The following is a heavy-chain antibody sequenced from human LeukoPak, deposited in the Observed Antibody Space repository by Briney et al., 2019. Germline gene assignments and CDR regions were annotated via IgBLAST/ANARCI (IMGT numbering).Heavy chain of an antibody. CDR2: INPNSGGI. V-gene: IGHV1-2*04. CDR3: ARGVLPAAMRGVGDAFDI. D-gene: IGHD2-2*01. CDR1: GYTFTGYF. Sequence: ASVKVSCKASGYTFTGYFVHWVRQAPGQGLEWMGWINPNSGGINYAQKFQGWVTMTRDTSISTAYMELSRLRSDDTAVYYCARGVLPAAMRGVGDAFDIWGQGTMVTVSS. J-gene: IGHJ3*02.